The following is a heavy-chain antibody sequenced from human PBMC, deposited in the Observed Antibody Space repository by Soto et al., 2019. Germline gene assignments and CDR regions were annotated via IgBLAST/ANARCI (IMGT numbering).Heavy chain of an antibody. Sequence: GGSLRLSCAASGFTFSNAWMSWVRQAPGKGLEWVGRIKSKTDGGTTDYAAPVKGRFTISRDDSKNTLYLQMNSLKTEDTAVYYCTSRYCSSTSCSYRRGDAFDIWGLGTMVTVSS. D-gene: IGHD2-2*01. CDR3: TSRYCSSTSCSYRRGDAFDI. J-gene: IGHJ3*02. CDR2: IKSKTDGGTT. CDR1: GFTFSNAW. V-gene: IGHV3-15*01.